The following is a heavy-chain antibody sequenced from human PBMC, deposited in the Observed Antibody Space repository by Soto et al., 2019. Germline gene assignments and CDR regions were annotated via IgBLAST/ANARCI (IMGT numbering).Heavy chain of an antibody. J-gene: IGHJ6*02. CDR1: GYTLTELS. Sequence: ASVKVSCKVSGYTLTELSMHWVRQAPGKGLEWMGGFDPEDAEIIYAQELQGRVTMTEDTSTDTAYMELSSLRSEDTAVYYCAGITMIVVGAYGMDVWGQGTTVTVSS. V-gene: IGHV1-24*01. D-gene: IGHD3-22*01. CDR2: FDPEDAEI. CDR3: AGITMIVVGAYGMDV.